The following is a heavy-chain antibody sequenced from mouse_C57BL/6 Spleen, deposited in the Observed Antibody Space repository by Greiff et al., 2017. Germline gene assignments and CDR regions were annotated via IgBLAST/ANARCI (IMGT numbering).Heavy chain of an antibody. D-gene: IGHD2-4*01. V-gene: IGHV1-74*01. CDR2: IHPSDSDT. CDR1: GYTFTSYW. J-gene: IGHJ1*03. CDR3: AIRGYDYDGGYFDV. Sequence: QVQLQQPGAELVKPGASVKVSCKASGYTFTSYWMHWVKQRPGQGLEWIGRIHPSDSDTNYNQKFKGKATLTVDKSSSTAYMQRSSLTSEDSAVYYCAIRGYDYDGGYFDVWGTGTTVTVSS.